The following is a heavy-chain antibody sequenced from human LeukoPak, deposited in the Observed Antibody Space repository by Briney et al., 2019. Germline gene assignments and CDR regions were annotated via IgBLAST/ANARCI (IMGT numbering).Heavy chain of an antibody. J-gene: IGHJ6*02. Sequence: SGGSLRLSCAASGFTFSSYGMHWVRQAPGKGLEWVAVIWYDGSKKYYGDSVKGRFTISRDNSKNTLYLQMKSLRAEDTAVYYCARVKGPAALDYKHYGMDVWGQGTTVTVSS. V-gene: IGHV3-33*01. CDR3: ARVKGPAALDYKHYGMDV. CDR1: GFTFSSYG. CDR2: IWYDGSKK. D-gene: IGHD2-2*01.